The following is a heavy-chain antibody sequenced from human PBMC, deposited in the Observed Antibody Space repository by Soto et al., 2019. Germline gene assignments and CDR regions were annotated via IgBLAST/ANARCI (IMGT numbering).Heavy chain of an antibody. D-gene: IGHD2-8*01. CDR3: ARTSRVYNWFDP. J-gene: IGHJ5*02. CDR1: GGSISSYY. CDR2: IYYSGST. V-gene: IGHV4-59*08. Sequence: PSQTLSLTCTVSGGSISSYYWSWIRQPPGKGLEWIGYIYYSGSTNYNPSLKSRVTISVDTSKNQFSLKLSSVTAADTAVYYCARTSRVYNWFDPWGQGTLVTVSS.